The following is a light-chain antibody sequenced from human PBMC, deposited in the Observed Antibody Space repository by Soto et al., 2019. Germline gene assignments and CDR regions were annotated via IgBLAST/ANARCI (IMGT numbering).Light chain of an antibody. CDR2: GAS. V-gene: IGKV1-39*01. CDR3: QQTYSAPLT. Sequence: DIQMTQSPSSLSASVKNRITNTCRANQNNNNYLSWYQQKPGKAPELLIYGASSLQSGVPSRFSASGSGTDFTFTISSLQPEDFATYYCQQTYSAPLTFGGGTKVDIK. J-gene: IGKJ4*01. CDR1: QNNNNY.